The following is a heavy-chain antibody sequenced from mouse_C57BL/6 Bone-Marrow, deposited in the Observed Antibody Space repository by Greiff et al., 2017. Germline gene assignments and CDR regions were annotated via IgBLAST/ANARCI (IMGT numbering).Heavy chain of an antibody. CDR1: GYAFSGYW. CDR2: IYPGDGDT. CDR3: ARGAY. Sequence: VKLMESGAELVKPGASVKISCKASGYAFSGYWMNWVKQRPGKSLEWIGQIYPGDGDTNYNGKFKGKATLTADKSSSTAYMQLSSLTSDDSAVYFCARGAYWGQGTLVTVSA. J-gene: IGHJ3*01. V-gene: IGHV1-80*01.